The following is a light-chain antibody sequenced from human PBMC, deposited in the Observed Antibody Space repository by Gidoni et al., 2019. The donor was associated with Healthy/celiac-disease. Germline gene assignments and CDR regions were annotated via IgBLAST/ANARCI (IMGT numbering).Light chain of an antibody. CDR3: MQALQTPLT. Sequence: DIVMTQSPLSLPVTHGEPASISCRSSQSLLHSNGYNYLDWYLQKPVQSPQLLIYLGSNRASGVPDRFSGSGSGTDFTLKISRGEAEDVGVYYCMQALQTPLTFGGGTKVEIK. J-gene: IGKJ4*01. V-gene: IGKV2-28*01. CDR2: LGS. CDR1: QSLLHSNGYNY.